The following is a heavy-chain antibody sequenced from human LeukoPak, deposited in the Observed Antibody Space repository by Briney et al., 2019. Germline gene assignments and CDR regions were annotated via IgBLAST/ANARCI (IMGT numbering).Heavy chain of an antibody. CDR3: ARGVDYYGV. CDR1: GGSFSGYS. Sequence: PSETLSLTCAVYGGSFSGYSWNWIRQPPVKGLEWIGEIDHSGGTNYNPSLKSRVTISVDTSKKQFSLKLSSVTAADTAVYYCARGVDYYGVWGQGTLVTVSS. V-gene: IGHV4-34*01. J-gene: IGHJ4*02. D-gene: IGHD3-10*01. CDR2: IDHSGGT.